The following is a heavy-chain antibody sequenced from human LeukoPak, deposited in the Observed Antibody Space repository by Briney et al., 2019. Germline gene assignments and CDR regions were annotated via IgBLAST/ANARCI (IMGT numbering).Heavy chain of an antibody. CDR3: ARAARYFRSRGYYKHYFMDV. J-gene: IGHJ6*03. Sequence: SETLSLTCAVSGESSTDYLWTWFRQSPGKGLEWIGEYSQSGSTNYNPSLKSRVNNFVDMSRNQFSLKVNSVTAEDSAIYYCARAARYFRSRGYYKHYFMDVWGNGTTVTVSS. CDR1: GESSTDYL. D-gene: IGHD3-9*01. V-gene: IGHV4-34*01. CDR2: YSQSGST.